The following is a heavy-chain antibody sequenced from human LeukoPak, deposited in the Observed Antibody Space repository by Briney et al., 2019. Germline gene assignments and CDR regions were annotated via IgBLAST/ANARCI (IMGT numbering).Heavy chain of an antibody. J-gene: IGHJ6*03. CDR1: GGSFSGYY. V-gene: IGHV4-34*01. CDR3: ARDRPVVLLIPINYYYYMDV. Sequence: SETLSLTCAVYGGSFSGYYWSWIRQPPGKGLEWIGEINHSGSTNYNPSLKSRVTISVDTSKNQFSLKLSSVTAADTAVYYCARDRPVVLLIPINYYYYMDVWGKGTTVTVSS. D-gene: IGHD2-15*01. CDR2: INHSGST.